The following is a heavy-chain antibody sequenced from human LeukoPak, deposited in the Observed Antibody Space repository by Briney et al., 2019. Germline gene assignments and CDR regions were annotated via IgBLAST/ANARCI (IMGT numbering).Heavy chain of an antibody. V-gene: IGHV3-7*03. Sequence: GRSLRLSCAASGFTFNSYWMNWVRQAPGKGLEWVANIKQDGSEKYYVDFVKGRFTISRDNAKNSLYLQMNSLRAEDTAVYYCARRYFDYWGQGTLVSVSS. CDR3: ARRYFDY. J-gene: IGHJ4*02. CDR1: GFTFNSYW. CDR2: IKQDGSEK.